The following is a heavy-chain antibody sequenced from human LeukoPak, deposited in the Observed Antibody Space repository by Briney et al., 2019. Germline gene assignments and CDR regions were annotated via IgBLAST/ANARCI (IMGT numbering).Heavy chain of an antibody. CDR2: IYSGGST. CDR3: ARFGNPYYFDY. V-gene: IGHV3-53*01. D-gene: IGHD1-14*01. Sequence: GGCLRLSCAASGFTVSSNYMSWVRQAPGKGLEWVSVIYSGGSTYYADSVKGRFTISRDNSKNTLYLQMNSLRAEDTAVYYCARFGNPYYFDYWGQGTLVTVSS. CDR1: GFTVSSNY. J-gene: IGHJ4*02.